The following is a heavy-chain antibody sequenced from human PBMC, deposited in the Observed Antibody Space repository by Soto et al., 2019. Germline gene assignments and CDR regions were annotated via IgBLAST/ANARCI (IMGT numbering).Heavy chain of an antibody. Sequence: GGSLRLSCAASGFTFSSYDMHWVRQATGKGLEWVSGIGTAGDTYYSGSVKGRFTISRENAKNSLYLQMNSLRAEDTAVYYCGRLVKLLAVAGPAPVEDYWGQGTLVTVSS. CDR2: IGTAGDT. J-gene: IGHJ4*02. D-gene: IGHD6-19*01. CDR1: GFTFSSYD. CDR3: GRLVKLLAVAGPAPVEDY. V-gene: IGHV3-13*01.